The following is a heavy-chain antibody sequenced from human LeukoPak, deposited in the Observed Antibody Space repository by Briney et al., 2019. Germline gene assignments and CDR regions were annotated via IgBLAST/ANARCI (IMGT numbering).Heavy chain of an antibody. CDR3: ARTLGIAATHWFDP. D-gene: IGHD6-13*01. CDR2: IYYSGST. V-gene: IGHV4-39*01. Sequence: PSETLSLTCTVSGGSISSSSYYWGWIRQPPGKGLEWIVSIYYSGSTYYNPSLKSRVTISVDTSKNQFSLKLSSVTAADTAVYYCARTLGIAATHWFDPWGQGTLVTVSS. CDR1: GGSISSSSYY. J-gene: IGHJ5*02.